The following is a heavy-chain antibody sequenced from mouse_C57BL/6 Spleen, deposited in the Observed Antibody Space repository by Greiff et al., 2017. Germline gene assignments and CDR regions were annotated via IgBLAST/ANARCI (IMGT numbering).Heavy chain of an antibody. CDR3: ARRGGYDAYFDV. V-gene: IGHV5-15*01. CDR2: ISNLAYSI. D-gene: IGHD2-2*01. Sequence: EVQRVESGGGLVQPGGSLKLSCAASGFTFSDYGMAWVRQAPRKGPEWVAFISNLAYSIYYADTVTGRFTISRENAKNTLYLEMSSLRSEDTAMYYCARRGGYDAYFDVWGTGTTVTVSS. CDR1: GFTFSDYG. J-gene: IGHJ1*03.